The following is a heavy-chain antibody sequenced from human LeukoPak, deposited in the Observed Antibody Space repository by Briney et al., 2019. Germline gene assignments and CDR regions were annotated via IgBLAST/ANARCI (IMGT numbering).Heavy chain of an antibody. J-gene: IGHJ4*02. V-gene: IGHV4-30-4*01. CDR1: GGSISSGDYY. CDR2: IYYSGST. Sequence: SETLSLTCTVSGGSISSGDYYWSWIRQPPGKGLEWIGYIYYSGSTYYNPSLKSRVTISVDTSKNQFSLKLSSVTAADTAVYYCARGNQRGVYLDYWGQGTLVTVSS. CDR3: ARGNQRGVYLDY. D-gene: IGHD2-8*01.